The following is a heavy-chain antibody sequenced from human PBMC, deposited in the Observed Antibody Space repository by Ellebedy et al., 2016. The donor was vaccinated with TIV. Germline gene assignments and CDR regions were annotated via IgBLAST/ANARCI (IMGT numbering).Heavy chain of an antibody. CDR3: ARHRQQLVPRYYYYYGMDV. V-gene: IGHV5-51*01. Sequence: GESLKISCKGSGYSFPSYWIGWVRQMPGKGLEWMGIIYPGDSDTRYSPSFQGQVTISADKSISTAYLQWSSLKASDTAMYYCARHRQQLVPRYYYYYGMDVWGQGTTVTVSS. J-gene: IGHJ6*02. CDR2: IYPGDSDT. CDR1: GYSFPSYW. D-gene: IGHD6-13*01.